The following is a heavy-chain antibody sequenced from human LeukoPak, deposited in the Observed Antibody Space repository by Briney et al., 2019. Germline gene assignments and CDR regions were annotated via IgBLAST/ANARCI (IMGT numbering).Heavy chain of an antibody. CDR3: ARKDGDY. CDR1: GTSLSRFH. CDR2: IYTTGST. J-gene: IGHJ4*02. Sequence: SETLSLTRTVSGTSLSRFHWTWFRQPAGKRLEWIGLIYTTGSTTLNPSLKSRVAMSVDLAKNQLLLNLASVTAADTAIYYCARKDGDYWGQGTLVTVSS. V-gene: IGHV4-4*07.